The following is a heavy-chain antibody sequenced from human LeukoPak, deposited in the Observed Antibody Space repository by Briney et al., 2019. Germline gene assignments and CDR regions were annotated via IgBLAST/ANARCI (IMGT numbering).Heavy chain of an antibody. J-gene: IGHJ6*02. Sequence: ASVKVSCRASGYTFTNYVITWVRQAPGQGLEWMGWIGAYNGNTNYAQKLQGRVTMTTDTSASTAYMELRSLRSDDTAVYYCARASGRPYYYYGMDVWGQGTTVTVSS. CDR1: GYTFTNYV. CDR3: ARASGRPYYYYGMDV. V-gene: IGHV1-18*01. D-gene: IGHD6-6*01. CDR2: IGAYNGNT.